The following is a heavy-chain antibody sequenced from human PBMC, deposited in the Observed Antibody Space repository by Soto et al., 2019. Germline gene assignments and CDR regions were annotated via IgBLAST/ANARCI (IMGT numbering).Heavy chain of an antibody. CDR1: GGSFSGYY. V-gene: IGHV4-34*01. J-gene: IGHJ6*02. CDR3: ARGPAGNYYYYGMDV. CDR2: INHSGST. Sequence: PSETLSLTCAVYGGSFSGYYWSWIRQPPGKGLEWIGEINHSGSTNYNPSLKSRVTISVDTSKNQFSLKLSSVTAADTAVYYCARGPAGNYYYYGMDVWGQGTTVTVYS.